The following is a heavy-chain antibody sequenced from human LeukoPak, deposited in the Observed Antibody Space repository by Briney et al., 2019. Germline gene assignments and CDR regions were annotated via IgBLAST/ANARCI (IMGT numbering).Heavy chain of an antibody. D-gene: IGHD5-24*01. J-gene: IGHJ5*02. CDR1: GGTFSSYA. Sequence: SVKVSCKVSGGTFSSYAISLVRQAPGQGLEWMGGIIPIFGTANYAQKFQGRVTITADESTSTAYMELSSLRSEDTAVYYCARYGHTGATIFHWSDPWGQGTLVTVSS. V-gene: IGHV1-69*13. CDR2: IIPIFGTA. CDR3: ARYGHTGATIFHWSDP.